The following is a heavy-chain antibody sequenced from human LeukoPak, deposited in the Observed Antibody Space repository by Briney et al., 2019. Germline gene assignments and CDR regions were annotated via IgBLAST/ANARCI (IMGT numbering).Heavy chain of an antibody. CDR3: ARGEVVPAAISYYYYGVAV. D-gene: IGHD2-2*02. CDR1: GYTFTDLY. V-gene: IGHV1-2*06. J-gene: IGHJ6*02. CDR2: VNPNSGGT. Sequence: ASVKVSCKTSGYTFTDLYIHWVRQAPGQGLEWMGRVNPNSGGTDYAQEFQGRVTMTRDTSIGTAYMELNRLRSDDTAVYFCARGEVVPAAISYYYYGVAVWGQGTTVTVSS.